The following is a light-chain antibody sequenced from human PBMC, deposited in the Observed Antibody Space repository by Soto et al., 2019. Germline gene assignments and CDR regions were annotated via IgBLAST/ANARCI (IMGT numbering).Light chain of an antibody. CDR1: SSDVASYKL. CDR3: RSYAGSNTYV. Sequence: QSALTQPASVSGSPGQSITISCTGTSSDVASYKLVSWYQHHPGKAPKLMIYEANKRPSGVSSRFSGSKSANTASLTISGLQAEDEADYYCRSYAGSNTYVFGTGTKLTVL. J-gene: IGLJ1*01. V-gene: IGLV2-23*01. CDR2: EAN.